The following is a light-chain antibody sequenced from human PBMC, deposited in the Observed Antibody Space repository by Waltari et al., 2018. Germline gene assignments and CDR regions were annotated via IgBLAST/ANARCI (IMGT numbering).Light chain of an antibody. CDR1: QSVRRS. Sequence: EIVLTQSPGTLSLSPGERVTLSCRASQSVRRSLAWYQQKPGQAPRLLICDAPSRATAIPDRFSGSGSGTDFSLTISRLEPEDSAVYYCRKYVSLPATFGQGTKVEIK. CDR3: RKYVSLPAT. V-gene: IGKV3-20*01. CDR2: DAP. J-gene: IGKJ1*01.